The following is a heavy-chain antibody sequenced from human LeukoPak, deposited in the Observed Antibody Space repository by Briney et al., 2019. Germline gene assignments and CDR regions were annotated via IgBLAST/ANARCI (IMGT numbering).Heavy chain of an antibody. Sequence: GGSLRLSCAASGFTVSSNHMSWVRQAPGKGLEWVSVIYSGGSTYYADSVKGRFTISSDNSKNTLYLQMNSLRAEDTAVYYCARYPPKMYYYGSGSPFDPWGQGTLVTVSS. V-gene: IGHV3-66*01. J-gene: IGHJ5*02. CDR2: IYSGGST. CDR3: ARYPPKMYYYGSGSPFDP. CDR1: GFTVSSNH. D-gene: IGHD3-10*01.